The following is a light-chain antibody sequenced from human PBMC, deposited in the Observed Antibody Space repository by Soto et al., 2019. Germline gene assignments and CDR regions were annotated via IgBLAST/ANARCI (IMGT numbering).Light chain of an antibody. CDR2: KVS. CDR3: MQAPQSSWT. J-gene: IGKJ1*01. Sequence: DIVMTQTPLSSPVTLGQAASISCRSSQSLVHNDGNTYLSWFQQRPGQPPRLLIYKVSDRFSGVQDRFSCSGAGTDFTMTISRVEAEDVGVYYCMQAPQSSWTFGQGTKVEI. V-gene: IGKV2-24*01. CDR1: QSLVHNDGNTY.